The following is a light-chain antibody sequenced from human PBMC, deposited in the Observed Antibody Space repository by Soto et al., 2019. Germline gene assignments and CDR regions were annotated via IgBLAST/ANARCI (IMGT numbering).Light chain of an antibody. CDR1: SSDVGRFNF. J-gene: IGLJ1*01. Sequence: QSALAQPASVSGSPGQSITISCTGTSSDVGRFNFVSWFQQHPGKAPKLLIYDVSNWPSGASDRFSGSKSGNTASLTISGLQAEDEADYYCSSFTTSSTFVFGTGTKVPV. V-gene: IGLV2-14*01. CDR2: DVS. CDR3: SSFTTSSTFV.